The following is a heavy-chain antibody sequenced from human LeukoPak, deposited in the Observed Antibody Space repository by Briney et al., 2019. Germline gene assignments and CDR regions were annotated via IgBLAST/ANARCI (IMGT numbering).Heavy chain of an antibody. D-gene: IGHD3-22*01. CDR3: ARQGRYYDSSGYFW. J-gene: IGHJ4*02. V-gene: IGHV4-39*01. Sequence: SEILSLTCTVSGGSISSSSYYWGWIRQPPGKGLEWIGSIYYSGSTYYNPSLKSRVTISVDTSKNQFSLKLISVTAADTAVYYCARQGRYYDSSGYFWWGQGTLVTVSS. CDR2: IYYSGST. CDR1: GGSISSSSYY.